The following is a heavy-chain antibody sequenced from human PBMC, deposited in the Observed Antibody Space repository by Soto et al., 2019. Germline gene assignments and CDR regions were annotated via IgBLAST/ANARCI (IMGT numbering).Heavy chain of an antibody. V-gene: IGHV4-61*01. J-gene: IGHJ5*02. Sequence: PSETLSLTCTVSGGSVSSGSYYWSWIRQPPGKGLEWIGYIYYSGSTNYNPSLKSRVTISVDTSKNQFSLKLSSVTAADTAVYYCARQHSTIFGVVTTSNWFDPWGQGTLVTVS. D-gene: IGHD3-3*01. CDR2: IYYSGST. CDR1: GGSVSSGSYY. CDR3: ARQHSTIFGVVTTSNWFDP.